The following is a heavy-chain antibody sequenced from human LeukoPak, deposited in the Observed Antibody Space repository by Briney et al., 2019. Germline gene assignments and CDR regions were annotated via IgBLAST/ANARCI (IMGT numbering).Heavy chain of an antibody. D-gene: IGHD6-19*01. V-gene: IGHV3-23*01. CDR3: AKASGPGYSSGWYIDY. CDR1: GFTFSDYA. Sequence: PGGSLRLSCAASGFTFSDYAMTWVRQAPGKGLEWVSDISGSGGRTYYADSVKGRFTISRDNSKNTLYLQMNSLRAEDTAVYYCAKASGPGYSSGWYIDYWGQGTLVTVAS. J-gene: IGHJ4*02. CDR2: ISGSGGRT.